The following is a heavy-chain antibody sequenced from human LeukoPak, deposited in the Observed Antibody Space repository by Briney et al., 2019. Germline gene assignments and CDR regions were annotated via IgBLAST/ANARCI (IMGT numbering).Heavy chain of an antibody. V-gene: IGHV4-59*08. CDR2: LSGSGSS. D-gene: IGHD2-21*02. J-gene: IGHJ5*02. Sequence: SETLSLTCTFSGGSIYNYYCSWIRQPPGKGLEWIGSLSGSGSSNYNPALKSRVAISVETSKNQFSLRLNSVTAADTAVYYCARHFFGGYFFPWGQGTLVTVSS. CDR3: ARHFFGGYFFP. CDR1: GGSIYNYY.